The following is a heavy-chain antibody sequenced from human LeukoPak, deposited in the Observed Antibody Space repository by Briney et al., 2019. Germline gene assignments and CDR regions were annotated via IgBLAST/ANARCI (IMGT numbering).Heavy chain of an antibody. CDR1: GFTLSDYD. Sequence: GGSLRLSCAASGFTLSDYDMIWIRRARGRGREGVSYISSRSSYTNYADSVKARYTISRDNVKNSLYLQMNSLRDEDTAVYYCERDGELPTTTSYYYSGMDVWGQGTTVTVSS. J-gene: IGHJ6*02. CDR2: ISSRSSYT. V-gene: IGHV3-11*06. D-gene: IGHD1-1*01. CDR3: ERDGELPTTTSYYYSGMDV.